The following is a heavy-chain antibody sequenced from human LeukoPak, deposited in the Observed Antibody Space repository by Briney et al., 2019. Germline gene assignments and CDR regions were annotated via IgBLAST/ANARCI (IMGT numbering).Heavy chain of an antibody. D-gene: IGHD5-18*01. CDR3: AKSHGYSYGFDY. J-gene: IGHJ4*02. CDR1: GFTFSSYE. CDR2: ISSSGTSI. Sequence: GGSLRLSCAASGFTFSSYEMNWVRQAPGKGLEWVSYISSSGTSIYYADSVKGRFTISRDNSKNTLYLQMNSLRAEDTAVYYCAKSHGYSYGFDYWGQGTLVTVSS. V-gene: IGHV3-48*03.